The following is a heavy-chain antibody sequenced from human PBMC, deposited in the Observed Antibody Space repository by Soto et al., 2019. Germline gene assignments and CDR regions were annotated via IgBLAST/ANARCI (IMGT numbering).Heavy chain of an antibody. CDR3: ARVTGDSSGYYYGTHAFDI. CDR1: GGSISSGDYY. CDR2: IYYSGST. V-gene: IGHV4-30-4*02. D-gene: IGHD3-22*01. Sequence: SETLSLTCTVSGGSISSGDYYWSWIRQPPGKGLEWIGYIYYSGSTYYNPSLKSRVTISVDTSKNQFSLKLSSVTAADTAVYYCARVTGDSSGYYYGTHAFDIWGQGTMVTVSS. J-gene: IGHJ3*02.